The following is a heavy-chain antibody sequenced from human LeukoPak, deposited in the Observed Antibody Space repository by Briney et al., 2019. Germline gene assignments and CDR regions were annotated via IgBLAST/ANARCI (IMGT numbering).Heavy chain of an antibody. CDR2: IKQDGSEK. Sequence: GGSLRLSCAASGFTFSSYWMNWVRQAPGKGLEWVANIKQDGSEKYYVDSAKGRFTISRDNAKNSLYLQMNSLRVDDTAVYYCARALQWLATDAFDIWGQGTMVTVSS. CDR3: ARALQWLATDAFDI. J-gene: IGHJ3*02. CDR1: GFTFSSYW. V-gene: IGHV3-7*01. D-gene: IGHD6-19*01.